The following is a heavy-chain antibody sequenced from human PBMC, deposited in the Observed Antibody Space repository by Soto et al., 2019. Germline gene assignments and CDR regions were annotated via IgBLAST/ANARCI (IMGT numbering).Heavy chain of an antibody. Sequence: GGSLRLSCSVFGFTFSNSYMHWVRQTPEKGLQYVSSISENGDITYYPDSVKGRFTISRDNSKSTVYLQMSSLRIEDTGVYYCVKDRFVDYWGQGVLVTFSS. CDR1: GFTFSNSY. J-gene: IGHJ4*02. CDR2: ISENGDIT. CDR3: VKDRFVDY. V-gene: IGHV3-64D*06.